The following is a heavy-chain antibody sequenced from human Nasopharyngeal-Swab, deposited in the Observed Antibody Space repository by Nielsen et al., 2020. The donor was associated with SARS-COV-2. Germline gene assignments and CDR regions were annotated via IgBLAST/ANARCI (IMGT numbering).Heavy chain of an antibody. Sequence: LRLSCTVSGGSIDSGGHYWGWIRQHPGKGLEWIGYIYYSGSTYYNPSLKSRVSMSLDTSKNQFSLNLSSVTAADTAVYYCAKALQYYGAGRGAFDLWGQGTMVTVSS. J-gene: IGHJ3*01. D-gene: IGHD3-10*01. V-gene: IGHV4-31*03. CDR1: GGSIDSGGHY. CDR3: AKALQYYGAGRGAFDL. CDR2: IYYSGST.